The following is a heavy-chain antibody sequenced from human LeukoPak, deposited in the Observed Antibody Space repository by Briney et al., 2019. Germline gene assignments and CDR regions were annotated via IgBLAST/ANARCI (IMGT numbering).Heavy chain of an antibody. CDR1: GYSFTSYW. D-gene: IGHD2-2*01. J-gene: IGHJ6*03. CDR2: IYPGDSDT. CDR3: ARRGEYCSSTSCYRYYYYMDV. V-gene: IGHV5-51*01. Sequence: HGESLKISCKGSGYSFTSYWIGWVRHMPGKGLECMGIIYPGDSDTRYSPSFQGQVTISADKSISTAYLQWSSLKASDTAMYYCARRGEYCSSTSCYRYYYYMDVWGKGTTVTVSS.